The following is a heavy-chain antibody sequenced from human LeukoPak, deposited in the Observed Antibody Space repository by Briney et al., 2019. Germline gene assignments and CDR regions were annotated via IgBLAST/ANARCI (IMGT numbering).Heavy chain of an antibody. CDR2: VSSSGGST. Sequence: GGSLRLSCAASGFTFRTYAMSWVRQTPGKGLEWVSAVSSSGGSTYYADSLKGRFTISRDNSKNTVYLQMNSLRAEDTAIYYCAKEPLSGSYADYWGQGTLVTVSS. CDR1: GFTFRTYA. CDR3: AKEPLSGSYADY. D-gene: IGHD3-10*01. J-gene: IGHJ4*02. V-gene: IGHV3-23*01.